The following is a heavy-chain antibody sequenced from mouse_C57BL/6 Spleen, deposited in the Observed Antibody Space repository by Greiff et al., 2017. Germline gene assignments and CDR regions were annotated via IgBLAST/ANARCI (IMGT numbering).Heavy chain of an antibody. CDR3: ARERAWYFDV. J-gene: IGHJ1*03. Sequence: EVQGVESGGGLVKPGGSLKLSCAASGFTFSDYGMHWVRQAPEKGLEWVAYISSGSSTIYYADTVKGRFTISRDNAKNTLFLQMTSLRSEDTAMYYCARERAWYFDVWGTGTTVTVSS. CDR1: GFTFSDYG. V-gene: IGHV5-17*01. CDR2: ISSGSSTI. D-gene: IGHD3-3*01.